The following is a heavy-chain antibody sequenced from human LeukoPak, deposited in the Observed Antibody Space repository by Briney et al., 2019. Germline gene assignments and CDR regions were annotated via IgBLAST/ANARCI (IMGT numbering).Heavy chain of an antibody. CDR2: IYYSGST. CDR1: GGSVSRGSYY. J-gene: IGHJ6*04. V-gene: IGHV4-61*01. CDR3: AKLWFGEWGTYGMDV. D-gene: IGHD3-10*01. Sequence: PSETLSLTFTGSGGSVSRGSYYGSWIRQPPGKGLEWSGYIYYSGSTNYNPSLKSRVTISVDTSKNQFSLKLSSVTAADTAVYYCAKLWFGEWGTYGMDVWGKGTTVTVSS.